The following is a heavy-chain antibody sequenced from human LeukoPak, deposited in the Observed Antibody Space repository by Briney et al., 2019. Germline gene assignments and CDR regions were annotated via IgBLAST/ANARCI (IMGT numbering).Heavy chain of an antibody. J-gene: IGHJ4*02. CDR2: ISGGGGIT. CDR1: GFTFSSYA. CDR3: VKDTFSESRYGVLDS. D-gene: IGHD3-10*01. V-gene: IGHV3-23*01. Sequence: TGGSLRLSCAASGFTFSSYAMSWVRQAPGKGLEWVSAISGGGGITYYADSVKGRFTISRDNSKNTLYLQMSSLRAEDTAVYYCVKDTFSESRYGVLDSWGQGTLVTVSS.